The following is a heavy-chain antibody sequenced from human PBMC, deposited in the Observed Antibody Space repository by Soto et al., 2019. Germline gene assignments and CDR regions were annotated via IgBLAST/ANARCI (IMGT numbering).Heavy chain of an antibody. CDR3: ARWDRAPSMDV. V-gene: IGHV3-33*01. Sequence: GGSLRLSCAASGFTFSSYGMHWVRQAPGKGLEWVAVIWYDGSNKYYADSVKGRFTISRDNSKNTLYLQMNSLRAEDTAVYYCARWDRAPSMDVWGQGTTVTVSS. J-gene: IGHJ6*02. CDR1: GFTFSSYG. CDR2: IWYDGSNK. D-gene: IGHD1-26*01.